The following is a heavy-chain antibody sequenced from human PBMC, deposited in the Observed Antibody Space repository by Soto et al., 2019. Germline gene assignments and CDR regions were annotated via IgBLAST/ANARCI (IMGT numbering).Heavy chain of an antibody. CDR1: SGSISSYY. D-gene: IGHD5-18*01. CDR3: ARASNKRGYSYGPDY. V-gene: IGHV4-59*12. CDR2: MYYSGST. Sequence: SETLSLASTVCSGSISSYYWSWIRKPPGKGRELIGYMYYSGSTNYNPSLKSRVTISVDTSKNQFSLKLSSVTAADTAVYFCARASNKRGYSYGPDYWGRGPLVTVSS. J-gene: IGHJ4*02.